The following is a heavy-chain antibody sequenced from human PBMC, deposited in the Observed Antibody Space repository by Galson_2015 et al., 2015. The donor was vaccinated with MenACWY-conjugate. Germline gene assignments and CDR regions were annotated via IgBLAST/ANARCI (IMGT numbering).Heavy chain of an antibody. CDR3: ARVGGLCNATTCYEPWGGMDV. Sequence: SLRLSCAASGFPFNTYGMHWLRQAPGKGLQWVAVIWYDGSNQYYADSVKGRFTISRDNFKGTLYLQMERLRGEDTAVYYCARVGGLCNATTCYEPWGGMDVWGQGTTVLVSS. V-gene: IGHV3-33*01. CDR1: GFPFNTYG. J-gene: IGHJ6*02. CDR2: IWYDGSNQ. D-gene: IGHD2-2*01.